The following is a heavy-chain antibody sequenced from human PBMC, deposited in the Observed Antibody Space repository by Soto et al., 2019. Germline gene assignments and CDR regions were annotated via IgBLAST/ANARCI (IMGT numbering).Heavy chain of an antibody. CDR2: VYYTGST. Sequence: SETVCVTCSVSGGYISGFYWRWIRQSSGKGLEWLCDVYYTGSTNYSPSLRSRVSISVVTSRNEFTLRRSAVTAAVTAVYFYARSVADPDAHIDDRGQGTQVTV. V-gene: IGHV4-59*01. J-gene: IGHJ4*02. D-gene: IGHD2-2*01. CDR1: GGYISGFY. CDR3: ARSVADPDAHIDD.